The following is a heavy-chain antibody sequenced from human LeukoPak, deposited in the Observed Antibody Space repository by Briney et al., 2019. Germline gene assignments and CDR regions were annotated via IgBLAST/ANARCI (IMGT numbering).Heavy chain of an antibody. V-gene: IGHV3-30*02. CDR1: GFTFSYYG. D-gene: IGHD1-26*01. CDR3: AKSHLPNTYSGTYYCDY. J-gene: IGHJ4*02. Sequence: PGGSLRLSCAGSGFTFSYYGMHWVRQAPGKGLEWVAFIRYDETKTYFGDSVKGRFSISRDNSKNTVYLQMNSLRAEDTAMYYCAKSHLPNTYSGTYYCDYWGQGTLVTVSS. CDR2: IRYDETKT.